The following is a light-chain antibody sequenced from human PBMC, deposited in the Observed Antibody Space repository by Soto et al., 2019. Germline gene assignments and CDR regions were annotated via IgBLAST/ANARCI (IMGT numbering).Light chain of an antibody. CDR3: LQDDDYPFT. Sequence: AIQVTQSPSSLSASVGDRVTITCRASQDIRNELSWYQQKPGKAPKFLIFAASNLQSGVPSRFSGSGSGTDFTLTISSLQPDDFATYFCLQDDDYPFTFGGGTKVEIK. CDR1: QDIRNE. V-gene: IGKV1-6*01. CDR2: AAS. J-gene: IGKJ4*01.